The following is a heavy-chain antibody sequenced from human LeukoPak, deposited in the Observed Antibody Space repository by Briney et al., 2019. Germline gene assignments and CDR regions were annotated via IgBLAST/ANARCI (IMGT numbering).Heavy chain of an antibody. D-gene: IGHD3-16*01. Sequence: GGSLRLSCEASGFTFSGYWMSWVRQAPGKGLEWVANIKQDGSEKYYVDSVKGRFTISRDNAKKSLYLQMNSLRAEDTAVYYCARGFGRPWGQGTLVTVSS. CDR3: ARGFGRP. V-gene: IGHV3-7*01. CDR1: GFTFSGYW. CDR2: IKQDGSEK. J-gene: IGHJ5*02.